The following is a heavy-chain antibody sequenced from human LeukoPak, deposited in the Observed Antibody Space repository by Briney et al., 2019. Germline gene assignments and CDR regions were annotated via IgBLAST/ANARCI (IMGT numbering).Heavy chain of an antibody. CDR3: ARDERGTYCGGDCPTSPDAFDI. CDR1: GYTFTSYA. J-gene: IGHJ3*02. CDR2: INTNTGNP. V-gene: IGHV7-4-1*02. D-gene: IGHD2-21*02. Sequence: ASVKVSCKASGYTFTSYAMNWVRQAPGQGLEWMGWINTNTGNPTYAQGFTGRFVFSLDTPVSTAYLQISSLKAEDTAVYYCARDERGTYCGGDCPTSPDAFDIWGQGTMVTVSS.